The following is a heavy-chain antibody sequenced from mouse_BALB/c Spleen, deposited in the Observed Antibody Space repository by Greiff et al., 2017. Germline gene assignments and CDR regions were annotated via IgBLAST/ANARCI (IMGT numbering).Heavy chain of an antibody. CDR2: ISYSGST. Sequence: EVKLVESGPGLVKPSQSLSLTCTVTGYSITSDYAWNWIRQFPGNNLEWMGYISYSGSTSYNPSLKSRISITRDTSKNQFFLQLNSVTTEDTATYYCASPLYGSSYDWYFDVWGAGTTVTVSS. CDR3: ASPLYGSSYDWYFDV. CDR1: GYSITSDYA. V-gene: IGHV3-2*02. J-gene: IGHJ1*01. D-gene: IGHD1-1*01.